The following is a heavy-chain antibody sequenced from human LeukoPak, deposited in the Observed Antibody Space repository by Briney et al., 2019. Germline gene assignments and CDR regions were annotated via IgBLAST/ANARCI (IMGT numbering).Heavy chain of an antibody. D-gene: IGHD3-9*01. Sequence: GSLRLSCAASGFTFSNYGMHWVRQAPGKGLEWVAIISYDGNNKYYADSVKGRFTISRDNSKSTLYLQMNSLRAEDTAVYYCATDTPGFTGFGGYFDFWGGEPLVTVS. V-gene: IGHV3-30*19. CDR1: GFTFSNYG. J-gene: IGHJ4*02. CDR2: ISYDGNNK. CDR3: ATDTPGFTGFGGYFDF.